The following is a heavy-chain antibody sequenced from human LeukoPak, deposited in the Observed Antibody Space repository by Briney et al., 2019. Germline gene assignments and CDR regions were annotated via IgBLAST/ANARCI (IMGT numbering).Heavy chain of an antibody. Sequence: ASVKVSFKASGYTFTIYGISWVRQAPGQGLEWMGCISAYNGNTNYPQKLRGRVTMTTDPSTSTAYMELRSLRSDDTAGYYCARDLIASSRWYWDYCGQGTLVTVSS. CDR3: ARDLIASSRWYWDY. CDR1: GYTFTIYG. V-gene: IGHV1-18*01. CDR2: ISAYNGNT. D-gene: IGHD6-13*01. J-gene: IGHJ4*02.